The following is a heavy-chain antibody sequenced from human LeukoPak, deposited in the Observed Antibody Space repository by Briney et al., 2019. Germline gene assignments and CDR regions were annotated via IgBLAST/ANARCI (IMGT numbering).Heavy chain of an antibody. CDR1: GGSISSYY. V-gene: IGHV4-4*07. Sequence: PSETLSLTCTVSGGSISSYYWSWIRQPAGKGLESIGHISTSGSTNYNPSLKSRVTMSVDTSKNQFSLKLSSVTAADTAVYYCARLRAWLTKYYFDYWGQGTLVTVSS. CDR3: ARLRAWLTKYYFDY. D-gene: IGHD1-1*01. CDR2: ISTSGST. J-gene: IGHJ4*02.